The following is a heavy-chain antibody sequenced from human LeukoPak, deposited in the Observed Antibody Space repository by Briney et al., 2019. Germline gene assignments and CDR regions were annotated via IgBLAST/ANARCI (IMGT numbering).Heavy chain of an antibody. CDR3: AKGHGRYQLLANYFDY. D-gene: IGHD2-2*01. Sequence: SVKVSCKASGGTFSSYAISWVRQARGQGLEWMGGIIPIFGTANYAQKFQGRVTITADKSTSTAYMELSSLRSEDTAVYYCAKGHGRYQLLANYFDYWGQGTLVTVSS. V-gene: IGHV1-69*06. CDR1: GGTFSSYA. CDR2: IIPIFGTA. J-gene: IGHJ4*02.